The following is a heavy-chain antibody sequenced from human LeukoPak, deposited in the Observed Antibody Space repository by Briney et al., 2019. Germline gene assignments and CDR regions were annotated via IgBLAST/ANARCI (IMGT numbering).Heavy chain of an antibody. V-gene: IGHV5-51*01. CDR3: ASIIRVTATLDAFDM. CDR2: IYPGDSDT. CDR1: GYRFSSYW. D-gene: IGHD2-21*02. Sequence: GESLKISCKGSGYRFSSYWIGWVRQMPGKGLEWMGIIYPGDSDTRYSPSFQGQVTISADKSISTAYLQWSSLKASDSAMYYCASIIRVTATLDAFDMWGQGTTVTVSS. J-gene: IGHJ3*02.